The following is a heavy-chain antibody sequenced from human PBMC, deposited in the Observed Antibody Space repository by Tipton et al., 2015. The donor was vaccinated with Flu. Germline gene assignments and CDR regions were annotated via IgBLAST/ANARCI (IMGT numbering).Heavy chain of an antibody. Sequence: SLRLSCAASGFTFSSYAMSWVRQAPGKGLEWVSTISDNGGSTYYADSVKGHFTISRDNSKTTLYLQMNSLRAEDTALYYCARVGNYYDTSAFLTNSDYHGMDVWGQGTTVAVSS. CDR2: ISDNGGST. CDR1: GFTFSSYA. V-gene: IGHV3-23*01. J-gene: IGHJ6*02. CDR3: ARVGNYYDTSAFLTNSDYHGMDV. D-gene: IGHD3-22*01.